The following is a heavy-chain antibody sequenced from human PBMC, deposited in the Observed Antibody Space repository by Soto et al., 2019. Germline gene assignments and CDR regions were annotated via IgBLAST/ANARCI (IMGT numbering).Heavy chain of an antibody. CDR1: GYTFTGYY. J-gene: IGHJ4*02. V-gene: IGHV1-2*02. D-gene: IGHD3-10*01. Sequence: QVQLVQSGDEVKKPGASVKVSCKASGYTFTGYYMHWVRQAPGQGLEWMGWINPNSGGTNYAQKFQGRVTMTRDTSISTAYMELSRLRSDDTSVYYCARDDLSDYGSGSYPLYYFDYWGQGTLVTVSS. CDR3: ARDDLSDYGSGSYPLYYFDY. CDR2: INPNSGGT.